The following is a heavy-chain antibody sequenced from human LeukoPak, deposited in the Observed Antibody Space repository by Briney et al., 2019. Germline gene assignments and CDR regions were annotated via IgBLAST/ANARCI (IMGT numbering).Heavy chain of an antibody. CDR2: IIPIFGTA. V-gene: IGHV1-69*13. D-gene: IGHD6-13*01. J-gene: IGHJ4*02. CDR1: GGTFSSYA. CDR3: ARTGVLAAAFDY. Sequence: SVKVSCKASGGTFSSYAISWVRQAPGQGLEWMGGIIPIFGTANYAQKFQGRVTITADESTSTAYMELSSLRSEDTAVYYCARTGVLAAAFDYWGQGTLVTVSS.